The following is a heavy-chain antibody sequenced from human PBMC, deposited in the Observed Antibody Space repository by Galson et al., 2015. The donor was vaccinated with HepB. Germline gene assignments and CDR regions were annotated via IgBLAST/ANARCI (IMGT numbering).Heavy chain of an antibody. Sequence: SLRLSCAVSGLSVSSNYMSWVRQAPGKGLEWVSVIYSGGNTYYADSVEGRFTISRDNSKNTFYLQMDNLRAEDTAVYYCASHDWFDPWGQGTLVTVSS. J-gene: IGHJ5*02. CDR2: IYSGGNT. CDR1: GLSVSSNY. CDR3: ASHDWFDP. V-gene: IGHV3-66*04.